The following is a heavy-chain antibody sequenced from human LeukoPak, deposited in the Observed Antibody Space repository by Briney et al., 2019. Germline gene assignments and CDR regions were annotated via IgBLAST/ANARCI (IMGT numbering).Heavy chain of an antibody. CDR2: MYPGDLDT. Sequence: AEAMMICRKCSGYSFTSCWIGWVRQPPGKGLEWMGIMYPGDLDTRYSPSLQGQVTIAAYKSISTAYLQWSSLKTSDTAMYYCARRKYDFYYYYYMDVWGKGTTVTVSS. D-gene: IGHD2/OR15-2a*01. J-gene: IGHJ6*03. CDR1: GYSFTSCW. V-gene: IGHV5-51*01. CDR3: ARRKYDFYYYYYMDV.